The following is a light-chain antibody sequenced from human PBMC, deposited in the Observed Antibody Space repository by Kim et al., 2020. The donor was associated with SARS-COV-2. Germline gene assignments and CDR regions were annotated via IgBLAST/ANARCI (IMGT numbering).Light chain of an antibody. CDR3: QSYDISLGGSV. CDR1: FSNIGAGFD. CDR2: DNI. Sequence: QSVLTQPPSVSGAPGQRVTIPCTGNFSNIGAGFDVHWYQQLPGAAPHLIFFDNINRRPGVPGRFTASRSGTSASLAITGLQAQDEATFFCQSYDISLGGSVFGGGTKLTVL. J-gene: IGLJ2*01. V-gene: IGLV1-40*01.